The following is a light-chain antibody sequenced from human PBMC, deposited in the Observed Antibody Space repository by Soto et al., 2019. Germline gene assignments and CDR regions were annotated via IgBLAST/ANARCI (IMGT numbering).Light chain of an antibody. CDR1: RSNIGNNY. J-gene: IGLJ1*01. CDR3: GTWDSSLSAYV. Sequence: QAVVTQPPSVSAAPGQKVTVSCSGSRSNIGNNYVSWYQHLPGTAPKLLIYDNNKRPSGIPDRFSGSKSGTSATLGITGLQTGDEADYYCGTWDSSLSAYVFGTGTKVTVL. V-gene: IGLV1-51*01. CDR2: DNN.